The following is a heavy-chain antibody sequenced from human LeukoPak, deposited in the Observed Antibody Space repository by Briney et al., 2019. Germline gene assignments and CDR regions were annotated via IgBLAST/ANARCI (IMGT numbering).Heavy chain of an antibody. V-gene: IGHV1-18*01. CDR1: GYTFTSYG. J-gene: IGHJ4*02. CDR3: ARLGIAAAAHYFDY. D-gene: IGHD6-13*01. Sequence: ASVKVSCKASGYTFTSYGISWVRQAPGQGLEWMGWISAYNGNTNYAQKLQGRVTMTTDTSTNTAYTELRSLRSDDTAVYYCARLGIAAAAHYFDYWGQGTLVTVSS. CDR2: ISAYNGNT.